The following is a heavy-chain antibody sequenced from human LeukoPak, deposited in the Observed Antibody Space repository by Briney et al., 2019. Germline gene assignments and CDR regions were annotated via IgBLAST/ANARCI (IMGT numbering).Heavy chain of an antibody. Sequence: PGGSLRLSCAASGFTFSSYSMNWVRQAPGKGLEWVSYISSSSNTMYYADSVKGRFTISRDNAKNSLYLQMNSLRAEDTAVYYCAKGHYDFWSGYYRFDYWGQGTLVTVSS. CDR3: AKGHYDFWSGYYRFDY. J-gene: IGHJ4*02. CDR1: GFTFSSYS. D-gene: IGHD3-3*01. V-gene: IGHV3-48*04. CDR2: ISSSSNTM.